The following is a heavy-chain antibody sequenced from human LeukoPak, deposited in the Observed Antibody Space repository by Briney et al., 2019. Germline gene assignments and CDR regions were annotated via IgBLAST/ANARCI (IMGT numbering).Heavy chain of an antibody. J-gene: IGHJ3*01. V-gene: IGHV3-23*01. D-gene: IGHD4-17*01. CDR2: IIGNGGWA. Sequence: GGSLRLSCAASGFAFSSYWMTWVRQAPGKGLEWVSAIIGNGGWALYADSVKGRFTISSDNSKNTLYLQMSSLRAEDTAVYYCAKDPNGDYIGAFDFWGQGTMVTVSS. CDR1: GFAFSSYW. CDR3: AKDPNGDYIGAFDF.